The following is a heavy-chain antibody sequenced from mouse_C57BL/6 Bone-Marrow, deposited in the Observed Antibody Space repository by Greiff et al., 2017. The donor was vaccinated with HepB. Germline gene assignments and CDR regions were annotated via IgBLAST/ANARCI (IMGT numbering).Heavy chain of an antibody. J-gene: IGHJ3*01. V-gene: IGHV1-42*01. D-gene: IGHD2-13*01. CDR3: ARERAVTSFAY. CDR2: INPSTGGT. Sequence: VQLKQSGPELVKPGASVKISCKASGYSFTGYYMNWVKQSPEKSLEWIGEINPSTGGTTYNQKFKAKATLTVDKSSSTAYMQLKSLTSEDSAVYYCARERAVTSFAYWGQGTLVTVSA. CDR1: GYSFTGYY.